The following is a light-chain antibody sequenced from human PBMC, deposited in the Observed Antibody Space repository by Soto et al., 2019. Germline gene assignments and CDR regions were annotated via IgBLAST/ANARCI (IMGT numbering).Light chain of an antibody. J-gene: IGLJ1*01. V-gene: IGLV2-14*01. CDR1: NTDLGVYGY. CDR2: DVN. Sequence: QSVLAQPASVSGSFGQSITISCSGPNTDLGVYGYVSWYQHQPGKAPKLLIYDVNNRPSGISDRFSGSKSGDTASLTISGLQAEDEADYFCFSKISGFVYGLGTGTKVTVV. CDR3: FSKISGFVYG.